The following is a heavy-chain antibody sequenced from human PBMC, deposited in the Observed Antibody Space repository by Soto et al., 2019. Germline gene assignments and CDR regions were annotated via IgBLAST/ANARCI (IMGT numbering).Heavy chain of an antibody. Sequence: EVQLVESGGALIKPGGSLRLSCAASGFTFTNAWMNWVRQAPGKGLEWVGRVKSRGDGGTTDYAAPVKGRFTVSRDDSKNRFFLQMNSLKIEDTAVYYCTTRYDFYYGLDVWGQGTTVIVS. CDR1: GFTFTNAW. J-gene: IGHJ6*02. CDR3: TTRYDFYYGLDV. V-gene: IGHV3-15*07. CDR2: VKSRGDGGTT.